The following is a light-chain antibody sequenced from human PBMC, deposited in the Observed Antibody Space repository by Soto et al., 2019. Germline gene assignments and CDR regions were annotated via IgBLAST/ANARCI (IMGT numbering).Light chain of an antibody. V-gene: IGKV1-39*01. CDR1: QSISTY. CDR3: QQSYGIPPVT. CDR2: TAS. Sequence: DIQMTQSPSSLSASVGDRVTITCRASQSISTYLNWYQQHPGKAPKLLIYTASNLESGVPSRFSGSGSGTDFTLTISSLQPEDVATYYCQQSYGIPPVTFGGGTKVEIK. J-gene: IGKJ4*01.